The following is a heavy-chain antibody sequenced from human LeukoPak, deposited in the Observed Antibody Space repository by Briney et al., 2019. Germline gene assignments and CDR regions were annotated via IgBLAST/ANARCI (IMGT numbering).Heavy chain of an antibody. V-gene: IGHV5-51*01. CDR3: ARGTSFNYYYMDV. CDR1: GYSSTSYW. CDR2: IYPGDSDT. Sequence: GESLKISCKGSGYSSTSYWIGWVRQMPGKGLEWMGIIYPGDSDTRYSPSFQGQVTISADKSISTAYLQWSSLKASDTAMYYCARGTSFNYYYMDVWGKGTTVTVSS. J-gene: IGHJ6*03.